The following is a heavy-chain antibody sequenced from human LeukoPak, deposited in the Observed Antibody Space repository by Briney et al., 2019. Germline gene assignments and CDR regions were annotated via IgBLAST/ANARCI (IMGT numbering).Heavy chain of an antibody. CDR2: ISGSGGST. CDR1: GFTFDDYA. D-gene: IGHD3-3*01. CDR3: AKDRVHNYDFWSGYLLNWFDP. V-gene: IGHV3-23*01. J-gene: IGHJ5*02. Sequence: GGSLRLSCAASGFTFDDYAMHWIRQAPGKGLEWVSAISGSGGSTYYADSVKGRFTISRDNSKNTLYLQMNSLRAEDTAVYYCAKDRVHNYDFWSGYLLNWFDPWGQGTLVTVSS.